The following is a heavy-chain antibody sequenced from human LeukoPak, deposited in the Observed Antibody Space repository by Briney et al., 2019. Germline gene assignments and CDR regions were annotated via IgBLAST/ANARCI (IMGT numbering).Heavy chain of an antibody. J-gene: IGHJ4*02. CDR2: IKQDGSET. D-gene: IGHD3-3*01. V-gene: IGHV3-7*01. Sequence: GGPLSLSCAASEFPFSTYWGGWFRRAPGKGLKWLANIKQDGSETYYVDSVRGRFTISRDNAKNSLYLQMNSLRAEDTAVYYCARDFWGAYRVDYFDYWGQGTLVTVSS. CDR3: ARDFWGAYRVDYFDY. CDR1: EFPFSTYW.